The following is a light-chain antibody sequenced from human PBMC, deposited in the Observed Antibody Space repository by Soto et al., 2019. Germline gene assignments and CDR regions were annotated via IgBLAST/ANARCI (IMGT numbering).Light chain of an antibody. Sequence: EIVLTQSPATLSLSPGERATLSCRASQSVSSWLAWYQQKPGQAPRLLIYDASNRAAGIPARFSGSGSGTDFTLTSSSLEPEDFAVYYCQQRVDWLTFGGGTKVEI. CDR2: DAS. J-gene: IGKJ4*01. V-gene: IGKV3-11*01. CDR1: QSVSSW. CDR3: QQRVDWLT.